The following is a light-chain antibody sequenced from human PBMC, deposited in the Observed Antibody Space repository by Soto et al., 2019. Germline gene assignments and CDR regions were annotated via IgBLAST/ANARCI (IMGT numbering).Light chain of an antibody. CDR1: QSVTSY. CDR2: AAS. CDR3: QQYDSWPRT. J-gene: IGKJ1*01. Sequence: EIVMTQSPATLSLSPGERATLSRRASQSVTSYLAWYQHKPGQAPRLLIYAASSRATGIPARFSGSGSGTEFTLTISSLQPEDFAVYYCQQYDSWPRTFGQGTKVDIK. V-gene: IGKV3-15*01.